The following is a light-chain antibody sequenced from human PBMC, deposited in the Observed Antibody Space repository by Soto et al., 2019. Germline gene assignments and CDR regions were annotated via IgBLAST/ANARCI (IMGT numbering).Light chain of an antibody. CDR2: EVI. CDR1: SSDVGTYNY. V-gene: IGLV2-14*01. J-gene: IGLJ3*02. Sequence: QSALTQPASVSGSPGQSSTISCTGTSSDVGTYNYVSWYQQHPGKAPKLMIYEVINRPSGVSNRFSGSKSGNTASLTISGLQAEDEADDYCSSFTTSTTRVFGGGTKLTVL. CDR3: SSFTTSTTRV.